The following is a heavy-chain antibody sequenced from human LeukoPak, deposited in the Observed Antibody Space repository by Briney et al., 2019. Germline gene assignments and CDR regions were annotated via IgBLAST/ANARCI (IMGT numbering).Heavy chain of an antibody. CDR3: ARGVAAATDRDAFDI. Sequence: GGSLRLSCAASGFTFSSYAMSWVRQAPGKGLEWVSSISSSSSYIYYADSVKGRFTISRDNAKNSLYLQMNSLRAEDTAVYYCARGVAAATDRDAFDIWGQGTMVTVSS. CDR1: GFTFSSYA. V-gene: IGHV3-21*01. J-gene: IGHJ3*02. D-gene: IGHD2-2*01. CDR2: ISSSSSYI.